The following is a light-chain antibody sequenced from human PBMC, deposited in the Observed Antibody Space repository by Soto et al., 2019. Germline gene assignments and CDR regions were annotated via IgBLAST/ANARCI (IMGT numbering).Light chain of an antibody. Sequence: QPVLTQPPSASGTAGQRVTISCSGSRSNIGTNTVHWYQQLPRTAPKLLIHSNNQRPSGVPDRFSGSKSGTSASLAISGLQSEDEADYYCAVWDDSLNGWVFGGGTKLTVL. V-gene: IGLV1-44*01. CDR2: SNN. J-gene: IGLJ3*02. CDR3: AVWDDSLNGWV. CDR1: RSNIGTNT.